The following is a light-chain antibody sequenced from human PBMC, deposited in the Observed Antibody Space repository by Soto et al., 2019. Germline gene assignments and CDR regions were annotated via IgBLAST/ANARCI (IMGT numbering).Light chain of an antibody. CDR3: SSYTSSSTRV. Sequence: QSALTQPASVSGSPGQSITISCTGTSSDVGGYNYVSWYQQRPGKAPKLMIYEVSNRPSGVSNRFSGSKSDNTASLTISGLQAEDEADYYCSSYTSSSTRVFGTGTKLTVL. V-gene: IGLV2-14*01. J-gene: IGLJ1*01. CDR1: SSDVGGYNY. CDR2: EVS.